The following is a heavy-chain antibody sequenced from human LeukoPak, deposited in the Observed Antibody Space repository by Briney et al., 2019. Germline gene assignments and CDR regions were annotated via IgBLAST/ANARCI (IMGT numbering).Heavy chain of an antibody. CDR3: ARDASEAAAANGFDP. J-gene: IGHJ5*02. CDR2: IYYSGST. CDR1: GGSISSYY. V-gene: IGHV4-59*12. Sequence: SETLSLTCTVSGGSISSYYWSWIRQPPGKGLEWIGYIYYSGSTNYNPSLKSRVTISVDTSKNQFSLKLSSVTAADTAVYYCARDASEAAAANGFDPWGQGTLVTVSS. D-gene: IGHD6-13*01.